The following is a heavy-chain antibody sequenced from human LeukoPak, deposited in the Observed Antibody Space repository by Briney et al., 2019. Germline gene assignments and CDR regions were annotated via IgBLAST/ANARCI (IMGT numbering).Heavy chain of an antibody. CDR3: TRERRGSYYAFES. D-gene: IGHD3-16*01. J-gene: IGHJ4*02. CDR2: VMSGRGST. Sequence: GGSLRLSCAASGFSVSDYSISWIRQSPGKGPEWISYVMSGRGSTNYADSVKGRFTISRDNAKNSVALQLDGLRADETAVYFCTRERRGSYYAFESWGQGTLVTVSS. CDR1: GFSVSDYS. V-gene: IGHV3-11*05.